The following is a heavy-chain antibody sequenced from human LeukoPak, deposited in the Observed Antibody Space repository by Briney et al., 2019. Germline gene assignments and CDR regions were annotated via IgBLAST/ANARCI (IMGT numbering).Heavy chain of an antibody. CDR1: GFTVSSNY. J-gene: IGHJ4*02. CDR3: ARDREGRYSGYSFDY. CDR2: IYSGGST. Sequence: GSLRLSCAASGFTVSSNYMSWVRQAPGKGLEWVSVIYSGGSTYYADSVKGRFTISRDNSKNTLYLQMNSLRAEDTAVYYCARDREGRYSGYSFDYWGQGTLVIVSS. D-gene: IGHD5-12*01. V-gene: IGHV3-66*01.